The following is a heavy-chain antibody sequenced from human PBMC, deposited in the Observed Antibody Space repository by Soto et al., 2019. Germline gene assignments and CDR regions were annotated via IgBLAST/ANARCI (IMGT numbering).Heavy chain of an antibody. Sequence: GGSLRLSCAASGFTFSSCSMNWVRQPPGKGLEWVSSINNSSGYIYYADSVKGRFTISRDNAKNSLYLQMNSLRAEDTAVYHCAKNQGVELVPLATVDWFDPWGQGSVVTSPQ. D-gene: IGHD1-26*01. J-gene: IGHJ5*02. CDR3: AKNQGVELVPLATVDWFDP. V-gene: IGHV3-21*01. CDR2: INNSSGYI. CDR1: GFTFSSCS.